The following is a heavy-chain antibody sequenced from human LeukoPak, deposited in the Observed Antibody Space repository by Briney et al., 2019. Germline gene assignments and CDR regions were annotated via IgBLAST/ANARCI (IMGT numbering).Heavy chain of an antibody. CDR2: VYHSGST. CDR1: GYSISSGYY. Sequence: SETLSLTCAVSGYSISSGYYWGWIRQPPGKGLEWIGNVYHSGSTYYNPSLKSRVTISVDTSKNQFSLKLSSVTAADTAVYYCASQRGYSYGYRAYWGQRTLVTVSS. D-gene: IGHD5-18*01. CDR3: ASQRGYSYGYRAY. V-gene: IGHV4-38-2*01. J-gene: IGHJ4*02.